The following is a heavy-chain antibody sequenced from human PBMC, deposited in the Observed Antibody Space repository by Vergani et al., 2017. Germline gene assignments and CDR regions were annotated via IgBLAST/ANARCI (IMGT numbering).Heavy chain of an antibody. Sequence: EVQLVESGGGLVKRGGSLRLSCAASGFTFSSYSMNWVRQAPGKGLEWVSSISSSSSTIYYADSVKGRFTISRDNAKNSLYLQMNSLGAEDTAVYYCARVGQAVAVSFDYWGQGTLVTVSS. J-gene: IGHJ4*02. CDR1: GFTFSSYS. CDR3: ARVGQAVAVSFDY. V-gene: IGHV3-21*01. D-gene: IGHD6-19*01. CDR2: ISSSSSTI.